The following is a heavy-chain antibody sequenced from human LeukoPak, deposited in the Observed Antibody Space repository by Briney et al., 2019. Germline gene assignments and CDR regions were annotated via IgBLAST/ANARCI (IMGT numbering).Heavy chain of an antibody. J-gene: IGHJ4*02. CDR1: GFTFSTYN. CDR2: ISSSSSSGSYK. D-gene: IGHD3-16*01. Sequence: GGSLRLSCVGSGFTFSTYNMHWVRQAPGKGLEWVSTISSSSSSGSYKYYADSVKGRFTISRDNAKNSLYLQMNSLRAEDTAMYYCATGGGMMARTEVYWGQGTLVTVSS. V-gene: IGHV3-21*04. CDR3: ATGGGMMARTEVY.